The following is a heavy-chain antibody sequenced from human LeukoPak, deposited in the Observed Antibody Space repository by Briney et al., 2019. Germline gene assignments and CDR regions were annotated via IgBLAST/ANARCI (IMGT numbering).Heavy chain of an antibody. CDR3: ARVSCGGNCYSLIAAFDI. Sequence: SVKVSCKASGGTFSNYAISWVRQAPGQGLEWMGGILPIFGTTNYAQKFQGRVTITADESTSTAYMELSSLRSEDTAVYYCARVSCGGNCYSLIAAFDIWGQGTMVTVSS. CDR2: ILPIFGTT. D-gene: IGHD2-15*01. J-gene: IGHJ3*02. V-gene: IGHV1-69*13. CDR1: GGTFSNYA.